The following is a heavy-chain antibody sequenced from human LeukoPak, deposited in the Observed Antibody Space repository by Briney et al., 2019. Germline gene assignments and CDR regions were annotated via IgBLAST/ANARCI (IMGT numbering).Heavy chain of an antibody. CDR1: GYTFTGYY. CDR3: AREYNDATLSMTVVGY. Sequence: ASVKVSCKASGYTFTGYYMHWVRQAPGQGLEWMGWINSNSGGTTYAQKFQGRVTMTRDTSINTAYMELSGLRYDDTAVYYCAREYNDATLSMTVVGYWGQGTLVTVSS. V-gene: IGHV1-2*02. CDR2: INSNSGGT. D-gene: IGHD3-22*01. J-gene: IGHJ4*02.